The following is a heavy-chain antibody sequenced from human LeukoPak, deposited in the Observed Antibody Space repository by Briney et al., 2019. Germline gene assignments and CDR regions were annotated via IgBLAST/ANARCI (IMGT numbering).Heavy chain of an antibody. CDR2: IYYSGTT. J-gene: IGHJ4*02. Sequence: PSETLSLTCTVSGASINTYYWSWIRQPPGKGLEWIGYIYYSGTTSYNPSLKSRVTISVDTSKNQFSLKLSSVTAADTAMYYCARGIAGEWLPIWGQGTLVTVSS. V-gene: IGHV4-59*01. CDR3: ARGIAGEWLPI. D-gene: IGHD3-3*01. CDR1: GASINTYY.